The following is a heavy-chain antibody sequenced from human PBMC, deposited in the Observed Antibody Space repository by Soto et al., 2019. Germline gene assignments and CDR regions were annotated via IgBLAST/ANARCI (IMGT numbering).Heavy chain of an antibody. CDR3: ATIVLEGPSGWFDP. CDR1: GYTLTELS. J-gene: IGHJ5*02. CDR2: FDPEDGET. Sequence: ASVKVSCKVSGYTLTELSMHWVRQAPGKGLEWMGGFDPEDGETIYAQKFQGRVTMTEDTSTDTAYMELSSLRSEDTAVYYCATIVLEGPSGWFDPWGQGTLVTVSS. V-gene: IGHV1-24*01. D-gene: IGHD1-26*01.